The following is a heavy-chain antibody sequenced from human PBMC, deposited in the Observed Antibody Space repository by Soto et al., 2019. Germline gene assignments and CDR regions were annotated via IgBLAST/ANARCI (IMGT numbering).Heavy chain of an antibody. CDR3: ARDLFDY. CDR2: INEDGSEK. Sequence: EVQLVESGGGWVQPGGSLRLSCAASGFTFSNYWMNWVLQAPGKGLEWVANINEDGSEKYYVDSAKGRFTISRDNAKNSLYLQMISLRADDTAVYYCARDLFDYWGQGTLVTVSS. V-gene: IGHV3-7*01. J-gene: IGHJ4*02. CDR1: GFTFSNYW.